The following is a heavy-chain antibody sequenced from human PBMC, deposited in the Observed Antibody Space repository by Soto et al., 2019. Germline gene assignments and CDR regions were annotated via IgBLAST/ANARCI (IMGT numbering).Heavy chain of an antibody. CDR1: GFTFSSYW. CDR3: ARVLDDFWSGYFNY. D-gene: IGHD3-3*01. Sequence: EVQLVESGGGLVQPGGSLRLSCAASGFTFSSYWMSWVRQAPGKGLEWVANIKQDGSEKYYVDSVKGRFTISRDNAKNSLYLQMNSRRAEDTAVYYCARVLDDFWSGYFNYWGQGTLVTVSS. CDR2: IKQDGSEK. J-gene: IGHJ4*02. V-gene: IGHV3-7*01.